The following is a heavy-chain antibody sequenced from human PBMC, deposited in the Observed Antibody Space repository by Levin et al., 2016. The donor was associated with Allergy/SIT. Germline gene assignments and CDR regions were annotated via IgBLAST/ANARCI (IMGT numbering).Heavy chain of an antibody. CDR3: SNFQH. CDR1: RFTFSSYG. J-gene: IGHJ1*01. CDR2: ISYDGSSE. Sequence: GESLKISCAASRFTFSSYGMHWVRQAPGKGLEWVAVISYDGSSEHYVDSVKGRFTISRDNSKNTLYLQMNSLRAEDTAVYYCSNFQHWGQGTLVTVSS. V-gene: IGHV3-30*18.